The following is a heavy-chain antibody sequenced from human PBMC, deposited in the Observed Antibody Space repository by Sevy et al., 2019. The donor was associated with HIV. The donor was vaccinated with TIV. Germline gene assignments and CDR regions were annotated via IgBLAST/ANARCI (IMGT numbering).Heavy chain of an antibody. Sequence: GGSLRLSCAASGFTFSSYGMHWVRQAPGKGLEWVAFIRYDGSNKYYADSVKGRFTISRDNSKNTRYLQLNSLRAEDTAVYYCAKSTRAGSYGHGGAFDIWGQGTMVTVSS. V-gene: IGHV3-30*02. CDR2: IRYDGSNK. D-gene: IGHD4-17*01. CDR3: AKSTRAGSYGHGGAFDI. J-gene: IGHJ3*02. CDR1: GFTFSSYG.